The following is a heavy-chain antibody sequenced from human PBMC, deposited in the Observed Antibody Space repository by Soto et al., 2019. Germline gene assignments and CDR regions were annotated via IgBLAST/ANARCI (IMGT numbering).Heavy chain of an antibody. Sequence: EVQLVESGGGLVKPGGSLRLSCAASGFSFSSDSMGWVRQAPGKGLEWVSSISSSGSLKNYADSVKGRFTISRDKAKNSLYLQMSGLKDEDTAVYYCARVPPTGSMLAWADSWAQGTRVTVSS. D-gene: IGHD1-1*01. CDR1: GFSFSSDS. CDR3: ARVPPTGSMLAWADS. V-gene: IGHV3-21*01. J-gene: IGHJ4*02. CDR2: ISSSGSLK.